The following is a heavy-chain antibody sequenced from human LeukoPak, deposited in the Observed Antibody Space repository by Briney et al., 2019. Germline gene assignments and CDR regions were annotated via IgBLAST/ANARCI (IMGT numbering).Heavy chain of an antibody. V-gene: IGHV4-59*01. CDR2: VYYTGNT. CDR3: ARLGSYFDY. CDR1: GGSINYYY. Sequence: SETLSLTCTVSGGSINYYYWSWIPQPPGNGLEWIGYVYYTGNTNYNPSLTSRVTMSVDTSKNQFSLKLSSVTAADTAIYYCARLGSYFDYWGQGTLVTVSS. D-gene: IGHD1-26*01. J-gene: IGHJ4*02.